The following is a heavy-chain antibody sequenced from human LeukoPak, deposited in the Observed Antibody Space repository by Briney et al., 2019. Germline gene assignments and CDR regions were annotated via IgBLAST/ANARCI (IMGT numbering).Heavy chain of an antibody. CDR3: AKPSSSGYDDDAFDI. Sequence: GESLKISCKGSGYSFTSYWNGWVRQMPGKGLEWMGIIYPGDSDTRYSPSFQGQVTISADKSISTAYLQWSSLKASDTAMYYCAKPSSSGYDDDAFDIWGQGTMVTVSS. CDR1: GYSFTSYW. CDR2: IYPGDSDT. D-gene: IGHD3-22*01. V-gene: IGHV5-51*01. J-gene: IGHJ3*02.